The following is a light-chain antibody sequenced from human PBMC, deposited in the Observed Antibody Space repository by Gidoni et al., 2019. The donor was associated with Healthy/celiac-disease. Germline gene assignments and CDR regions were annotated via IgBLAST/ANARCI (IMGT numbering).Light chain of an antibody. Sequence: QSPLPHPDSQSRSRGQPSTISCTGTSSDVGGYNYVSWYQQHPGKAPKLMIYDVSNRPSGVSNRFSGSKSGNTASLTISGLQAEDEADYYCSSYTSSSTYVFGTGTKVTVL. CDR3: SSYTSSSTYV. CDR1: SSDVGGYNY. J-gene: IGLJ1*01. V-gene: IGLV2-14*03. CDR2: DVS.